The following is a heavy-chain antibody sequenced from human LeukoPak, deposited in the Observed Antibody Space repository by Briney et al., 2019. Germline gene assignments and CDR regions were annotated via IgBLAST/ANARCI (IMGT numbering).Heavy chain of an antibody. Sequence: SETLSLACTVSGYSINSGYYWGYIRQSPGKGLEWIGSIYHSGNTYYNPSLKSRVTISVDTSKNQFSLKLSSVTAADTAVYYCARNRIAVAGRGPYFDYWGQGTLVTVSS. CDR3: ARNRIAVAGRGPYFDY. V-gene: IGHV4-38-2*02. D-gene: IGHD6-19*01. CDR2: IYHSGNT. CDR1: GYSINSGYY. J-gene: IGHJ4*02.